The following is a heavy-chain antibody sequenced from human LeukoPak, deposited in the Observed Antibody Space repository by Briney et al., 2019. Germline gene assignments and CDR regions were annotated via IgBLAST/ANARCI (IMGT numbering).Heavy chain of an antibody. CDR3: ARDRYYGSGSLDY. CDR1: GFTVSSNY. J-gene: IGHJ4*02. CDR2: IYSGGST. Sequence: GGSLRLSCAASGFTVSSNYMSWVRQAPGKGLEWVSVIYSGGSTYYADSVKGRFTISRDNSKNTLYLQMNSLRAEDTAVYYCARDRYYGSGSLDYWGQGTLVTVSS. D-gene: IGHD3-10*01. V-gene: IGHV3-66*01.